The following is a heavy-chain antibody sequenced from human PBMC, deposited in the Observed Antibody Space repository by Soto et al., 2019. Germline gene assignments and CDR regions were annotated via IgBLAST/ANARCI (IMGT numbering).Heavy chain of an antibody. V-gene: IGHV4-39*01. Sequence: TLEILSLTCTVSGDSISGSNYYWVWIRQSPGKGLEWIGNIYYSGTTYYKPSLKSRVSISVDTSKNQFSLKLTSVTAADTAVYYCARRPLGYCSGGRCYSNGMDVWGQGTTVTVSS. CDR3: ARRPLGYCSGGRCYSNGMDV. J-gene: IGHJ6*02. CDR2: IYYSGTT. CDR1: GDSISGSNYY. D-gene: IGHD2-15*01.